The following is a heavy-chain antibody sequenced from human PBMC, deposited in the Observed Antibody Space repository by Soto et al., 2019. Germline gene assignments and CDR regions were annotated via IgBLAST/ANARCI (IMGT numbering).Heavy chain of an antibody. CDR3: AIGDYYDILTGFRTAGYLDY. CDR1: GLTVSSYA. CDR2: ISGSGGST. V-gene: IGHV3-23*01. D-gene: IGHD3-9*01. J-gene: IGHJ4*02. Sequence: GSVRLCCAACGLTVSSYAMSWVRKAPEKGLEWVSAISGSGGSTYYADSVKGRFTISRDNSKNTLYLQMNSLRAEDTAVYYCAIGDYYDILTGFRTAGYLDYWGQGTLVTVSS.